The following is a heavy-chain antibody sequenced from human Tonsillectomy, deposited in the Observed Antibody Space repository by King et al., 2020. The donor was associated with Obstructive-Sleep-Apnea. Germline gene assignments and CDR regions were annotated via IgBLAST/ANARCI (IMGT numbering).Heavy chain of an antibody. J-gene: IGHJ4*02. Sequence: VQLVESGAEVKKPGESLKISCKGSGYSFTSYWIGWVRQTPGRGLEWMGIIYPGDSDTSYSPSFQGQVTFSADNSISTAYLQWSSLQATDTAMYYCARRDPYYDMLGAYWGQGTLVTVSS. D-gene: IGHD3-9*01. V-gene: IGHV5-51*01. CDR1: GYSFTSYW. CDR3: ARRDPYYDMLGAY. CDR2: IYPGDSDT.